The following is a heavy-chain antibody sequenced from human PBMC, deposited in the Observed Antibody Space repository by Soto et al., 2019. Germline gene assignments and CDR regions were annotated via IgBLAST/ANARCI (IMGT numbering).Heavy chain of an antibody. CDR2: ISGSGGST. CDR3: ASRDYGDYDFDY. CDR1: GFTFSSYA. Sequence: GGSLRLSCAASGFTFSSYAMSWIRQAPGKGLEWVSAISGSGGSTYYADSVKGRFTISRDNSKNTLYLQMNSLRAEDTAVYYCASRDYGDYDFDYWGQGTLVTVSS. D-gene: IGHD4-17*01. J-gene: IGHJ4*02. V-gene: IGHV3-23*01.